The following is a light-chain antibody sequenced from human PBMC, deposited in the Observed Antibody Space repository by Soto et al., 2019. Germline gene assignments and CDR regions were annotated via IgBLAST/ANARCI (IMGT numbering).Light chain of an antibody. CDR3: QQYYSTPLT. V-gene: IGKV4-1*01. J-gene: IGKJ1*01. Sequence: DIVMTQSPDSLAVSLGERATINCKSSQSVLYSSNNKNYLAWYQQSPGQPPKLLIYWASTRESGVPDRFSGSRSGTDFTLTISSLQAEDVAVYYCQQYYSTPLTFGQGTKVEI. CDR2: WAS. CDR1: QSVLYSSNNKNY.